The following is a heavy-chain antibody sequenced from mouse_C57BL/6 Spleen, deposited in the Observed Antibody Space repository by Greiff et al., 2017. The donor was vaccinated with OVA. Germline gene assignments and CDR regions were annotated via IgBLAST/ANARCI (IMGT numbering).Heavy chain of an antibody. V-gene: IGHV5-16*01. D-gene: IGHD1-1*01. CDR3: ARDNGDGSSYYFDY. J-gene: IGHJ2*01. CDR1: GFTFSDYY. Sequence: EVMLVESEGGLVQPGSSMKLSCTASGFTFSDYYMAWVRQVPEKGLEWVANINYDGSSTYYLDSLKSRFIISRDNAKNILYLQMSSLKSEDTATYYCARDNGDGSSYYFDYWGQGTTLTVSS. CDR2: INYDGSST.